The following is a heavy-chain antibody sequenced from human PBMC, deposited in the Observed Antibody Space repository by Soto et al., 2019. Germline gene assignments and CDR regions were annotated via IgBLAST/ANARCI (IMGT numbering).Heavy chain of an antibody. J-gene: IGHJ6*02. CDR3: AIVAYIAAAYFYYYGMDV. V-gene: IGHV1-18*01. CDR1: GYTCTSYG. D-gene: IGHD6-13*01. Sequence: QVQLVQSGAEVKKPGASVKVSCKASGYTCTSYGVSWVRQAPGQGLEWMGWISAYNGNTNYAQKLQGRVTMTTDTSTSTAYMELRSLRSDDTAVYYCAIVAYIAAAYFYYYGMDVWGQGTTVTVSS. CDR2: ISAYNGNT.